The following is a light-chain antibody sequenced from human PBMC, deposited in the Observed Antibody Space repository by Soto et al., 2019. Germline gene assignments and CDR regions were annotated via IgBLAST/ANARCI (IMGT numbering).Light chain of an antibody. CDR3: QQYPSYSRP. V-gene: IGKV1-5*03. J-gene: IGKJ1*01. Sequence: IEVTQSPSTLSGSVGDRFTITCRASQTISSWLAWYQQKPGKAPKLLIYKASTLKSGVPSRFSGSGSGTEFTLTISCLQPDDIAPYYSQQYPSYSRPFGQGGKAAIK. CDR1: QTISSW. CDR2: KAS.